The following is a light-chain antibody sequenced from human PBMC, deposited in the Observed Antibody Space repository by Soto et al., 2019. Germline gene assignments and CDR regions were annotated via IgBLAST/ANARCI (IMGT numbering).Light chain of an antibody. CDR1: QSVSSSY. J-gene: IGKJ1*01. V-gene: IGKV3-20*01. CDR3: QQYGSSPQT. CDR2: GAS. Sequence: IVLTQSPGTLSLSPGERATLSCRASQSVSSSYLAWYQQKPGQAPRLLIYGASSMATGIPDRFSGSGSGTDFTLTISRLEPEDFAVYYCQQYGSSPQTFGQGTKVEIK.